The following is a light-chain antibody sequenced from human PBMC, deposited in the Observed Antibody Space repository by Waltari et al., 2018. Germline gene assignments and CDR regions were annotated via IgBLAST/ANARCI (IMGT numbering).Light chain of an antibody. J-gene: IGKJ4*01. CDR3: QQYSDWPLT. Sequence: EIVMTQSPATLSVSPAERGTLSCRASQSVNNKLAWYQQKPGQAPRLLIYDASTRATGIPTSFSGSGSGTEFTITISSLQSEDFAVYYCQQYSDWPLTFGGGTKVEIK. V-gene: IGKV3-15*01. CDR2: DAS. CDR1: QSVNNK.